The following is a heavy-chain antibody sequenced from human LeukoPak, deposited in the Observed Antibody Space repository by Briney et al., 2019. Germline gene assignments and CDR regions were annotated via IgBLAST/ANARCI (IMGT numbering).Heavy chain of an antibody. CDR3: ARDSGQVVRGVIEWFDP. CDR2: INPNSGGT. V-gene: IGHV1-2*02. CDR1: GYTFTSYY. D-gene: IGHD3-10*01. Sequence: ASVKVSCKASGYTFTSYYMHWVRQAPGQGLEWMGWINPNSGGTNYAQKFQGRVTMTRDTSISTAYMELSRLRSDDTAVYYCARDSGQVVRGVIEWFDPWGQGTLVTVSS. J-gene: IGHJ5*02.